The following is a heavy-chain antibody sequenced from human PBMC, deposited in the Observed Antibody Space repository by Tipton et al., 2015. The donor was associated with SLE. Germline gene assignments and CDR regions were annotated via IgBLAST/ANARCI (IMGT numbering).Heavy chain of an antibody. Sequence: TLSLTCTVSGGSISSYYWSWIRQPAGKGLEWIGRIYTSGSTNYNPSLKSRVTMSVDTSKNQFSLKLSSVTAADTAVYYCVRDGYDILTGHYCGMDVWGQGTTVTVSS. CDR1: GGSISSYY. J-gene: IGHJ6*02. CDR3: VRDGYDILTGHYCGMDV. V-gene: IGHV4-4*07. D-gene: IGHD3-9*01. CDR2: IYTSGST.